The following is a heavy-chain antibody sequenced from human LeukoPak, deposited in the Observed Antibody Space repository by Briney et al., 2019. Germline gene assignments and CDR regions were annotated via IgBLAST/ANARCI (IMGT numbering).Heavy chain of an antibody. CDR1: GFTFSSYA. V-gene: IGHV3-23*01. CDR2: ISGSGGST. J-gene: IGHJ4*02. Sequence: GGSLRLSCAASGFTFSSYAMSWVRQAPGKGLEWVSAISGSGGSTYYADSVKGRFTISRDNSKNTLYLQMNSLRAEDTAVYYCAKEGDYYDSSSYYYQIFDYWGQGTLVTVSS. D-gene: IGHD3-22*01. CDR3: AKEGDYYDSSSYYYQIFDY.